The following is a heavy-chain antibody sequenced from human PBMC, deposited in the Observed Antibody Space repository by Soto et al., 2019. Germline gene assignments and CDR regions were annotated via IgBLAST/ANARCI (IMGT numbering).Heavy chain of an antibody. J-gene: IGHJ4*02. CDR2: INPSGGST. CDR1: GYTFTSYY. D-gene: IGHD1-1*01. V-gene: IGHV1-46*03. Sequence: QVQLVQSGAEVMQPGASVKVSCKASGYTFTSYYIQWVRQAPGQGLEWMGIINPSGGSTNYAQKFQGRVTLTSDTSTSTVYMELSSLRSADTAIYYCSRGYPPRDQLGNLPGAFWGQGTLVTVSS. CDR3: SRGYPPRDQLGNLPGAF.